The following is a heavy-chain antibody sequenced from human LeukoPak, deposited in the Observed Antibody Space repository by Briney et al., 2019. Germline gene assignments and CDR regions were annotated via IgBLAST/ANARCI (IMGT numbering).Heavy chain of an antibody. CDR1: AFTFSSYG. D-gene: IGHD2-21*02. V-gene: IGHV3-30*18. J-gene: IGHJ4*02. CDR3: AKDMSGGDCPDY. Sequence: PGGSLRLSCAASAFTFSSYGTHWVRQAPGKGLEWVALISYDGSDKDYAKSVKGRFTISRDNSKNTLYLQMNSLRAEDTAVYYCAKDMSGGDCPDYWGQGTLVTVSS. CDR2: ISYDGSDK.